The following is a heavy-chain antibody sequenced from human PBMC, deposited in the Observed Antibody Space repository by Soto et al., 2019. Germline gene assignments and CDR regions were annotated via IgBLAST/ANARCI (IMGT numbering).Heavy chain of an antibody. CDR3: AKKGFWSGYSRRRGNWFGP. CDR2: ISYDGSNK. Sequence: QVQLVESGGGVVQPGRSLRLSCAASGFTFSSYGMHWVRQAPGKGLEWVAVISYDGSNKYYADSVKGRFTISRDNSKNTLYLQMNSLSAEGTAVYYCAKKGFWSGYSRRRGNWFGPWGQGTLVTLSS. V-gene: IGHV3-30*18. D-gene: IGHD3-3*01. CDR1: GFTFSSYG. J-gene: IGHJ5*02.